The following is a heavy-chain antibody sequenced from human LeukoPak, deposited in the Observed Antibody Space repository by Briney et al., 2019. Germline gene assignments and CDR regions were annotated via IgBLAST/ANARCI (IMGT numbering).Heavy chain of an antibody. CDR2: ITTSSSYM. CDR1: GFTFSAYN. D-gene: IGHD3-10*01. J-gene: IGHJ4*02. Sequence: GGSLRLSCAASGFTFSAYNMNWVRRTPGKGLEWVSSITTSSSYMFYADSVRGRFTISRDNAENSLYLQMNSLRAEDTAVYYCARGGYDSGSYYKGPLYYFDYWGQGTLVTVSS. CDR3: ARGGYDSGSYYKGPLYYFDY. V-gene: IGHV3-21*04.